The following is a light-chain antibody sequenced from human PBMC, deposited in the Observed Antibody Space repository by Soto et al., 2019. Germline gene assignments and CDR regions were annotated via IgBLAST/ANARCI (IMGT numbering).Light chain of an antibody. CDR3: SSFAGGNNV. Sequence: QSALTQPPSASGSPGQSVTISCTGTSSDVGGYNYVSWYQQHPGKAPKLMISEVSKRPSGVPDRFSGSKSGNTASLTVSGLQAEDEADYYCSSFAGGNNVFGTGTKLTVL. J-gene: IGLJ1*01. CDR1: SSDVGGYNY. CDR2: EVS. V-gene: IGLV2-8*01.